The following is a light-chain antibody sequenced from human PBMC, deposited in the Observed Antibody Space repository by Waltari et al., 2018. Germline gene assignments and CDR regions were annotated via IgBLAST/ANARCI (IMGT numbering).Light chain of an antibody. J-gene: IGKJ3*01. V-gene: IGKV3-11*01. CDR2: DAS. Sequence: EIVLTHSPATLSLSPGERATLSCRASQSVSSYLAWYQQKPGQAPRLLIYDASNRATGIPARFSGSGSGTDFTLTISSLEPEDFAVYYCQQRSNWGFTFGPGTKVDIK. CDR1: QSVSSY. CDR3: QQRSNWGFT.